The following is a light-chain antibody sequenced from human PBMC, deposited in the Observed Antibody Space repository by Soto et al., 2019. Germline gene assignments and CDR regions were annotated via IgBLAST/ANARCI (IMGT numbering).Light chain of an antibody. CDR1: QGISNY. CDR3: LQHNSYPVS. J-gene: IGKJ4*01. V-gene: IGKV1-17*03. Sequence: DIQMTQSPSVMSASVGDTVAINCRASQGISNYVAWFQQKPGKVPKSLIYAASKLQGGVPSRFSGSGSGTEFTLTISSLQPEDFATYYCLQHNSYPVSFGGGTKVEIK. CDR2: AAS.